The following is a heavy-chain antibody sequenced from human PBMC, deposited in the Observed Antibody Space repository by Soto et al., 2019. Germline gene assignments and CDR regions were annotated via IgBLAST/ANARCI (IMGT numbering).Heavy chain of an antibody. CDR3: ARGEYSSSSWSHYAFDI. V-gene: IGHV1-2*04. CDR2: INPNSGGT. J-gene: IGHJ3*02. CDR1: GYTFTGYY. Sequence: ASVKVSCKASGYTFTGYYMHWVRQAPGQGLEWMGWINPNSGGTNYAQKFQGWVTMTRDTSISTAYMELSRLRSDDTAVYYCARGEYSSSSWSHYAFDIWGQGTMVTVSS. D-gene: IGHD6-6*01.